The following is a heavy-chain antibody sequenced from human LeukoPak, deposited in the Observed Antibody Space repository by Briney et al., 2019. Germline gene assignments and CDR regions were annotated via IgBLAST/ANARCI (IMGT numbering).Heavy chain of an antibody. CDR2: IKQDVGEK. CDR1: GFTSSSYW. CDR3: ARDWAVAGTCYGMDV. D-gene: IGHD6-19*01. J-gene: IGHJ6*02. Sequence: GGSLRLSCAASGFTSSSYWMSRVRQAPRKGLEWVDNIKQDVGEKYYVDSVKGRFTISRDNAKNSLYLHMNSLRAEDTAVYYCARDWAVAGTCYGMDVWGQGTTVTVSS. V-gene: IGHV3-7*01.